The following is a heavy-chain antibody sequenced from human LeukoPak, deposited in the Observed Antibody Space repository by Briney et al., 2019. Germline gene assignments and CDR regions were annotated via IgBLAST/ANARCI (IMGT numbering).Heavy chain of an antibody. V-gene: IGHV4-59*01. D-gene: IGHD6-19*01. Sequence: SETLSLTCTVSGGSISSYYWSWIRQPPGKGLEWIGYIYYSGSTNYNPSLESRVTISVDTSKNQFSLKLSSVTAADTAVYYCARGWSSGWYMGDAFDIWGQGTMVTVSS. J-gene: IGHJ3*02. CDR3: ARGWSSGWYMGDAFDI. CDR1: GGSISSYY. CDR2: IYYSGST.